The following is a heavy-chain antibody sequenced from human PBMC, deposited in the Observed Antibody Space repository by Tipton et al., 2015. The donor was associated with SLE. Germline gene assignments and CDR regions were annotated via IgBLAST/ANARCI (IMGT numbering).Heavy chain of an antibody. Sequence: VQLVQSGGGLVQPGGSLRLSCAASGFTVSSNYMSWVRQAPGKGLEWVSVIYSGGSTYYADSVKGRFTISRHNSKNTLYLQMNSLRAEDTAVYYCARVPVAGTVGAFDIWGQGTMVTVSS. CDR1: GFTVSSNY. J-gene: IGHJ3*02. V-gene: IGHV3-53*04. CDR2: IYSGGST. D-gene: IGHD6-19*01. CDR3: ARVPVAGTVGAFDI.